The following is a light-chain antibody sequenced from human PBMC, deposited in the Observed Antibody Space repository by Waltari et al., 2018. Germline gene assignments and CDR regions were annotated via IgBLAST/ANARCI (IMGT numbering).Light chain of an antibody. CDR1: QSLVHSDGNTH. CDR2: KVS. V-gene: IGKV2-30*02. CDR3: RQGTHWPYT. Sequence: VVMTHSPLPLPVTLGQPASIPCTSSQSLVHSDGNTHLVWCHQRPGQAPRRLIYKVSIPDSEVPDRFSGGGSATDFTLKISRVEAEDVGVYYCRQGTHWPYTFGQGTKLDIK. J-gene: IGKJ2*01.